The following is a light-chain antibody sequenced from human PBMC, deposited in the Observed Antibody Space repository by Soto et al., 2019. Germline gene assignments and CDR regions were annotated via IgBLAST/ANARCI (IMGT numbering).Light chain of an antibody. CDR3: QQYGSSPLT. CDR2: GAS. CDR1: QSVTSNY. V-gene: IGKV3-20*01. Sequence: EVVLTLSPGILSLSQGESATLSCRASQSVTSNYLVWYQQKPGQAPRLLIYGASSRATGIPDRFSGSGSGTDFTLTISRLETEDCAVYYCQQYGSSPLTFGGGTKVDIK. J-gene: IGKJ4*01.